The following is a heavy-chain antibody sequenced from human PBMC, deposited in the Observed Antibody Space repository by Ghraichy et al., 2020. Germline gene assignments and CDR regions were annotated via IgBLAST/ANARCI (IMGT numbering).Heavy chain of an antibody. D-gene: IGHD2-15*01. CDR2: INSYGSST. V-gene: IGHV3-74*01. CDR1: GFTLSNYW. J-gene: IGHJ4*02. Sequence: GGSLRPSCAASGFTLSNYWMHWVRQAPGKGLVWVSRINSYGSSTLYADSVKGRFTISRDNAKSTLYLQMNSLRAEDTAVYYCAREYCSGGRCFFGTGGSHFDYWGQGTLVTVSS. CDR3: AREYCSGGRCFFGTGGSHFDY.